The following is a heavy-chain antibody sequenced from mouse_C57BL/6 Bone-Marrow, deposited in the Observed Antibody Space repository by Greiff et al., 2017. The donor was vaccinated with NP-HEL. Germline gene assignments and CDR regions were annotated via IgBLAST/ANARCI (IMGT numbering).Heavy chain of an antibody. V-gene: IGHV1-26*01. CDR2: INPNNGGT. D-gene: IGHD1-1*01. J-gene: IGHJ3*01. Sequence: EVQLQQSGPELVKPGASVKISCKASGYTFTDYYMNWVKQSHGKSLEWIGDINPNNGGTSYNQKFKGKATLTVDKSSSTAYMELRSLTSEDSAVYYCARTLITTVVADWGQGTLVTVSA. CDR3: ARTLITTVVAD. CDR1: GYTFTDYY.